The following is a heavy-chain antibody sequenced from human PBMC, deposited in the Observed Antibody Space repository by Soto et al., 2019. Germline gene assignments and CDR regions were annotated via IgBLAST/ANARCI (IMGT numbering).Heavy chain of an antibody. CDR1: GFTFSSYG. CDR2: ISYDGSNK. V-gene: IGHV3-30*18. Sequence: GGSLRLSCAASGFTFSSYGMHWVRQAPGKGLEWVAVISYDGSNKYYADSVKGRFTISRDNSKNTLYLQMNSLRAEDTAVYYCAKDMDRDVVVPAAISFAFDIWGQGTMVTVSS. D-gene: IGHD2-2*01. CDR3: AKDMDRDVVVPAAISFAFDI. J-gene: IGHJ3*02.